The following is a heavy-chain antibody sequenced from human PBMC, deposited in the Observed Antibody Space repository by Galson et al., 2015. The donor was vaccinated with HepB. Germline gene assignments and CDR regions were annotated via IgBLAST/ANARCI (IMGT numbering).Heavy chain of an antibody. J-gene: IGHJ4*02. CDR1: GGTFRSQT. CDR3: ARQYDTSGYYAY. D-gene: IGHD3-22*01. Sequence: SCKASGGTFRSQTISWVRQAPGQGLEWMGGIIPMFGSGNYAQKFQGRVTITADESKRTAYMELSSLRSEDTAVYYCARQYDTSGYYAYWGQGTLVTVSS. V-gene: IGHV1-69*01. CDR2: IIPMFGSG.